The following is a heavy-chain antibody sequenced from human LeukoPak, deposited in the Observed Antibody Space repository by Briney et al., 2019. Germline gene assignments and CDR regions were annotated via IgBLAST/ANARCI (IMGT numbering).Heavy chain of an antibody. Sequence: GASVKVSCKASGYTFTGYYMHWVRQAPGQGLEWMGWINPNSGGTNYAQKFQGWVTMTRDTSISTAYMELSRLRSDDTAVYYCARGAAESDTYNWFDPWGQGTLVTVSS. CDR3: ARGAAESDTYNWFDP. CDR1: GYTFTGYY. V-gene: IGHV1-2*04. CDR2: INPNSGGT. D-gene: IGHD6-13*01. J-gene: IGHJ5*02.